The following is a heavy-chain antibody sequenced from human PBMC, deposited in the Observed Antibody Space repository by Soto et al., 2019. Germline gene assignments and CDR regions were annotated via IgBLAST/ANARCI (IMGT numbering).Heavy chain of an antibody. CDR3: ARGHYGMDV. Sequence: AGGSLRLSCAASGFTFSNSWMSWVRQAPGIGLEWVANINQDGSEKNYVDSVKGRFTVSRDNAKNSLYLQLNSLRAEDTAVYYCARGHYGMDVWGQGTTVTLSS. CDR1: GFTFSNSW. CDR2: INQDGSEK. J-gene: IGHJ6*02. V-gene: IGHV3-7*05.